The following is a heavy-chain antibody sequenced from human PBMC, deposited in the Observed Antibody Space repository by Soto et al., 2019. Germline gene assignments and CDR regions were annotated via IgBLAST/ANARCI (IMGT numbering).Heavy chain of an antibody. Sequence: QVQLQQWGAGLLKPSETLSLTCAVYGGSFSGYYWSWIRQPPGKGLEWIGEINHSGSTNYNPSLKRRVTISVDTSKNQFSLKLSSVTAADTAVYYCARGGRDGYNQDFDYWGQGTLVTVSS. V-gene: IGHV4-34*01. CDR3: ARGGRDGYNQDFDY. CDR1: GGSFSGYY. J-gene: IGHJ4*02. CDR2: INHSGST. D-gene: IGHD5-12*01.